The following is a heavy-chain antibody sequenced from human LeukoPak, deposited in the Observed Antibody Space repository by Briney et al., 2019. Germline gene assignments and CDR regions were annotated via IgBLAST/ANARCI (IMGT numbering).Heavy chain of an antibody. CDR1: GFTFDDYG. V-gene: IGHV3-20*04. CDR3: ARGQETYYYHSSGYYYPD. J-gene: IGHJ4*02. CDR2: INWNGGST. D-gene: IGHD3-22*01. Sequence: GGSLRLSCAASGFTFDDYGMSWVRQSPGKGLEWVSGINWNGGSTGYADSVKGRFTISRDNAKNSLYLQMNSLRAEDTALYYCARGQETYYYHSSGYYYPDWGQGTLVTVSS.